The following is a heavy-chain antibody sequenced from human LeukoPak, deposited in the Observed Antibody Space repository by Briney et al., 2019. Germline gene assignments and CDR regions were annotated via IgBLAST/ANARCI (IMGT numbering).Heavy chain of an antibody. Sequence: GGSLRLSCAASGVTFSSYPLSWVRQAPGKGLEWVSAIGSAAATYYADSVKGRFTVSRDNSKNALYLQMNSLRGEDTAIYYCGIRESGAYYVFWGQGTLVTVSS. V-gene: IGHV3-23*01. CDR1: GVTFSSYP. CDR2: IGSAAAT. J-gene: IGHJ4*02. D-gene: IGHD3-22*01. CDR3: GIRESGAYYVF.